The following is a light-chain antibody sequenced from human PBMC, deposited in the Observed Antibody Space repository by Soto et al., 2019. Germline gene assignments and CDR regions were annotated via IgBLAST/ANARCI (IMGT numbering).Light chain of an antibody. CDR1: QSVSSN. CDR3: QQYSSSRT. Sequence: EIVMTQSPATLSVSPWERATLSCRASQSVSSNLAWYQQKPGQAPRLLIYGASTRATGIPARFSGSRSGTDFTLTISRLEPEDFAVYYCQQYSSSRTFGQGTKVDIK. CDR2: GAS. V-gene: IGKV3-15*01. J-gene: IGKJ1*01.